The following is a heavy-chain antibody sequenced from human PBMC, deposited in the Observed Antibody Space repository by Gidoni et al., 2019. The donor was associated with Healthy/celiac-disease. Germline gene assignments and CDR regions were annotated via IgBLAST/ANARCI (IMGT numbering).Heavy chain of an antibody. Sequence: EVQLVESGGGLVMPGASLRLSCAASGFTFSSYSMNWVRQAQGKGLEWVSSISSSSSYISYADSVKGRFTISKYNAKISLYMQMNSLRAEDTAVCYCAREDGMDVWGQGTTVTVSS. V-gene: IGHV3-21*01. CDR3: AREDGMDV. CDR1: GFTFSSYS. CDR2: ISSSSSYI. J-gene: IGHJ6*02.